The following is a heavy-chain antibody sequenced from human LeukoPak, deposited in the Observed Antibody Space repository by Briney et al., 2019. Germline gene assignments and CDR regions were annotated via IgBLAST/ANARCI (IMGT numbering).Heavy chain of an antibody. Sequence: GGSLRLSCAASGFTFSNYAMHWARQAPGKGLEWVAFISHDRSNSCHADSVKGRFTISRDNSKNTLYLQMNSLTDEDTAVYYCARDLSGSYMSDFWGQGTLVTVSS. D-gene: IGHD3-10*01. CDR1: GFTFSNYA. CDR3: ARDLSGSYMSDF. V-gene: IGHV3-30-3*01. CDR2: ISHDRSNS. J-gene: IGHJ4*02.